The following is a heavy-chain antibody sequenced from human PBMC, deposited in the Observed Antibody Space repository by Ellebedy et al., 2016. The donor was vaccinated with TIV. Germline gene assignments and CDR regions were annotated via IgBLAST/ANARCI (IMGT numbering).Heavy chain of an antibody. CDR1: GFTFSNFW. CDR3: ARDSGSMVRGVSKPDY. D-gene: IGHD3-10*01. CDR2: IKQDGNEK. J-gene: IGHJ4*02. Sequence: GESLKISXAASGFTFSNFWMSWVRQAPGKGLEYVASIKQDGNEKYYVDSVKGRFTISRDNSKNTLYLQMKSLRAEDTAVYYCARDSGSMVRGVSKPDYWGQGTLVTVPS. V-gene: IGHV3-7*01.